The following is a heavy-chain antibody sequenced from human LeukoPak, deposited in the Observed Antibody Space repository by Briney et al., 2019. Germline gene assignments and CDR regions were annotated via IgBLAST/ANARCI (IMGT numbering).Heavy chain of an antibody. D-gene: IGHD6-19*01. CDR2: ISYDGSNK. J-gene: IGHJ3*02. CDR3: ASSPPAPDSSGGTFDI. Sequence: GGSLRLSCAASGFTFISYAMHWVRQAPGKGLEWVAVISYDGSNKSYADSVKGRFTISRDNSKNTVYLQVNSLRAEDTAVYYCASSPPAPDSSGGTFDIWGQGTMVTVSS. CDR1: GFTFISYA. V-gene: IGHV3-30*04.